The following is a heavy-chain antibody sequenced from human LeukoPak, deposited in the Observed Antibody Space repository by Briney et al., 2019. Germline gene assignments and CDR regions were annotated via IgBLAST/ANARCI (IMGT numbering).Heavy chain of an antibody. Sequence: PSETLSLACTVSGGSISTTGYYWAWIRQPPGKGLEWIASIYYSGSTYYNSSLKSRVTISVDTSRNQFSLKLSSVTAADTALYYCASDKGYSNNYFDYWGQGTLVTVSS. CDR2: IYYSGST. J-gene: IGHJ4*01. CDR1: GGSISTTGYY. D-gene: IGHD6-13*01. CDR3: ASDKGYSNNYFDY. V-gene: IGHV4-39*01.